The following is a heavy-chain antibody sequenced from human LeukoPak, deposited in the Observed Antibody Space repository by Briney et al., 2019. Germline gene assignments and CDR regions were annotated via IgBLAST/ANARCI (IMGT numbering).Heavy chain of an antibody. Sequence: ASVKVSCKASGYTFTGYYMHWVRQAPGQGLEWMGWINPNSGGTNYAQKFQGRVTMTGDTSISTAYMELSRLRSDDTAVYYCARDYSSSSSYFGYWGQGTLVTVSS. CDR2: INPNSGGT. J-gene: IGHJ4*02. CDR3: ARDYSSSSSYFGY. D-gene: IGHD6-6*01. CDR1: GYTFTGYY. V-gene: IGHV1-2*02.